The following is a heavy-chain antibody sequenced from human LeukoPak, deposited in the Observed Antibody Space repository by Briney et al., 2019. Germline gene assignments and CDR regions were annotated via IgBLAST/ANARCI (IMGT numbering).Heavy chain of an antibody. V-gene: IGHV3-23*01. D-gene: IGHD2-21*02. CDR3: AKRDRPCSGDCSAPYYFDY. Sequence: GGSLRLSCAASGFTFSSYAMSWVRQAPGKGLEWVSSISSSGRNTYYADSVKGRFTISRDNSENTLYLQVSSLRAEDTAVYYCAKRDRPCSGDCSAPYYFDYWGQGTLVTVSS. CDR2: ISSSGRNT. J-gene: IGHJ4*02. CDR1: GFTFSSYA.